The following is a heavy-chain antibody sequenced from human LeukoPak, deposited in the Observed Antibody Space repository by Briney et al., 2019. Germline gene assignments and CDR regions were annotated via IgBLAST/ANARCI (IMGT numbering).Heavy chain of an antibody. CDR2: IYYSGST. CDR3: ARLNKPGWFCP. D-gene: IGHD1-14*01. V-gene: IGHV4-59*08. J-gene: IGHJ5*02. CDR1: GGSISSYY. Sequence: SETLSVTCTVSGGSISSYYWSWIQQPPGKGLEWVGYIYYSGSTNYNPSLKSRVTISVDTSKNQFSRRLNSVTATDTAVYYCARLNKPGWFCPWGQGALVTVAS.